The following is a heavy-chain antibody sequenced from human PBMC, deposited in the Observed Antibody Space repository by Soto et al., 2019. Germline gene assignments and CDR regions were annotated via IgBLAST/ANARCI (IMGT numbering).Heavy chain of an antibody. D-gene: IGHD3-10*01. Sequence: GGSLRLSCAASGFTFSSYGMHWVRQAPGKGLEWVAVIWYDGSNKYYADSVKGRFTISRDNSKNTLYLQMNSLRAEDTAVYYCARDLNYYGSGSYSGMDVWGQGTTVTVSS. CDR1: GFTFSSYG. CDR2: IWYDGSNK. J-gene: IGHJ6*02. CDR3: ARDLNYYGSGSYSGMDV. V-gene: IGHV3-33*01.